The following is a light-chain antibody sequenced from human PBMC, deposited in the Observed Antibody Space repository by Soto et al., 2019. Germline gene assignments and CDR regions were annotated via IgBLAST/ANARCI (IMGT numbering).Light chain of an antibody. Sequence: DIQMTQSPSTLSASVGDRVSITCRASQSIGRWLAWYQQKSGKAPKLLIFDASGLESGVPSRFSGSGSGTEFTLTISSLQPDDVANYYCQQYTSYFQAFGRGTKV. V-gene: IGKV1-5*01. CDR2: DAS. J-gene: IGKJ1*01. CDR3: QQYTSYFQA. CDR1: QSIGRW.